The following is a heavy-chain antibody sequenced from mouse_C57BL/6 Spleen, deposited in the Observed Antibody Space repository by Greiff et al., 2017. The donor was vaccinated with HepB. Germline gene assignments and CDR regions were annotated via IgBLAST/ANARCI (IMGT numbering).Heavy chain of an antibody. V-gene: IGHV5-12*01. Sequence: EVKLVESGGGLVQPGGSLKLSCAASGFTFSDYYMYWVRQTPEKRLEWVAYISNGGGSTYYPDTVKGRFTISRDNAKNTLYLQMSCLKSEDTAMYYCARDIYYYGSSPYYYAMDYWGQGTSVTVSS. CDR3: ARDIYYYGSSPYYYAMDY. CDR1: GFTFSDYY. J-gene: IGHJ4*01. D-gene: IGHD1-1*01. CDR2: ISNGGGST.